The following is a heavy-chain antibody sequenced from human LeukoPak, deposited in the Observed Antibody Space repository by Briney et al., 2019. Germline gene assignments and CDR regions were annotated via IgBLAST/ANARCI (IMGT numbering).Heavy chain of an antibody. D-gene: IGHD3-3*01. Sequence: SETLSLTCTVSGGSISSGSYYWSWIRQPAGKGLEWIGRIYTSGSTNYNPSLKSRVTISVDTSKNQFSLKLSSVTAADTAVYYCARDPYYDFWSGYPPDWGQGTLVTVSS. CDR2: IYTSGST. J-gene: IGHJ4*02. V-gene: IGHV4-61*02. CDR3: ARDPYYDFWSGYPPD. CDR1: GGSISSGSYY.